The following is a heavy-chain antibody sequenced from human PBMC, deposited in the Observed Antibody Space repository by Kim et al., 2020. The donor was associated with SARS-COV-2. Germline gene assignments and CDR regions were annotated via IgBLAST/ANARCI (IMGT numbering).Heavy chain of an antibody. CDR3: ARELLWFGELFQRGYYGMDC. Sequence: GGSLRLSCAASGFTFSSYAMHWVRQAPGKGLEWVAVISYDGSNKYYADSVKGRFTISRDNSKNTLYLQMNSLRAEDTAVYYCARELLWFGELFQRGYYGMDCWSQRTTVTGS. V-gene: IGHV3-30-3*01. CDR2: ISYDGSNK. CDR1: GFTFSSYA. D-gene: IGHD3-10*01. J-gene: IGHJ6*02.